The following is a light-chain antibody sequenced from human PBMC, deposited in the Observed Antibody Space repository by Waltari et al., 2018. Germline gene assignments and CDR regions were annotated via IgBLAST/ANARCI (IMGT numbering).Light chain of an antibody. CDR3: QHYVRLPAT. CDR1: QSVSRA. Sequence: DIVLTHPPACLSSSPGERVTLSCRASQSVSRALAWYQQKPGQPPRLLIFGASNRATGIPDRFSGSGSGTDFSLTISRLEPEDFAVYYCQHYVRLPATFGQGTKVEIK. J-gene: IGKJ1*01. V-gene: IGKV3-20*01. CDR2: GAS.